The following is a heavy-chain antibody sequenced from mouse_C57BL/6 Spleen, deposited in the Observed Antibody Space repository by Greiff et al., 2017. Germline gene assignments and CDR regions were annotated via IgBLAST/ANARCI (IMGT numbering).Heavy chain of an antibody. CDR1: GFTFSSYG. CDR3: ARRNLYYYAMDY. V-gene: IGHV5-6*02. J-gene: IGHJ4*01. CDR2: ISSGGSYT. Sequence: EVNVVESGGDLVKPGGSLKLSCAASGFTFSSYGMSWVRQTPDKRLEWVATISSGGSYTYYPDSVKGRFTISRDNAKNTLYLQMSSLKSEDTAMYYCARRNLYYYAMDYWGQGTSVTVSS.